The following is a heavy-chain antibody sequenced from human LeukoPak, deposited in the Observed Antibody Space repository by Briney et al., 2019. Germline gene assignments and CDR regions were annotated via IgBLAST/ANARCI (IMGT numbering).Heavy chain of an antibody. CDR2: MNPNSGNT. Sequence: ASVKVSCKASGYTFTSYDINWVRQATGQGLEWMGWMNPNSGNTGYAQKFQGRVTITRNTSISTAYMELRSLRSDDTAVYYCARVKREGMVTDYWGQGTLVTVSS. CDR3: ARVKREGMVTDY. J-gene: IGHJ4*02. CDR1: GYTFTSYD. V-gene: IGHV1-8*03. D-gene: IGHD2-21*02.